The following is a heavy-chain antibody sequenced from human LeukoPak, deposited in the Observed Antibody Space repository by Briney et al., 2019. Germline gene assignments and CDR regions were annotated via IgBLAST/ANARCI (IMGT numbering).Heavy chain of an antibody. CDR1: GGSISSGSYY. J-gene: IGHJ4*02. CDR2: IYTSGST. CDR3: ARDPALDGYNYFDY. Sequence: SQTLSLTCTVSGGSISSGSYYWSWIRQPAGKGLEWIGRIYTSGSTNYNPSLKSRVTISVDTSKNQFSLKLSSVTAADTAVYYRARDPALDGYNYFDYWGQGTLVTVSS. V-gene: IGHV4-61*02. D-gene: IGHD5-24*01.